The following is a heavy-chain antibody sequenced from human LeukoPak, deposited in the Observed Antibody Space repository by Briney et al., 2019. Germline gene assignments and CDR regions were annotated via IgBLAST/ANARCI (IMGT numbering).Heavy chain of an antibody. Sequence: SETLSLTCTVSGGLISRIEYYWSWIRQSPVKGLEWLGHIYHTGTTLYSPHLNNRLTVSVDSSRNQFSLTLNSVTAADTAVYYCASVSVWELATHPGGSFVYWGRGILVTVSS. J-gene: IGHJ4*02. CDR3: ASVSVWELATHPGGSFVY. CDR1: GGLISRIEYY. CDR2: IYHTGTT. V-gene: IGHV4-30-4*01. D-gene: IGHD1-26*01.